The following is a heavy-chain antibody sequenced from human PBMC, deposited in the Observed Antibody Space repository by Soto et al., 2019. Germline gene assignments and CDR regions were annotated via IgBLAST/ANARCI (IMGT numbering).Heavy chain of an antibody. J-gene: IGHJ4*02. Sequence: EVQLVESGGGLVQPGGSLRLSCAASGFTFSDHYMDWVRQAPGKGLEWVGRTRNKANSYTTEYAASVKGRFTISRDDSKNSLYLQMNSLKTEDTAVYYCARSRWFGELAAWNYFDYWGQGTLVTVSS. CDR3: ARSRWFGELAAWNYFDY. V-gene: IGHV3-72*01. CDR1: GFTFSDHY. CDR2: TRNKANSYTT. D-gene: IGHD3-10*01.